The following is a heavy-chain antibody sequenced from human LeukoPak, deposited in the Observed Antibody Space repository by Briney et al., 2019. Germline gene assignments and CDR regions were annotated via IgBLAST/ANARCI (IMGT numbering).Heavy chain of an antibody. CDR3: ARGGGSGTFDY. J-gene: IGHJ4*02. V-gene: IGHV3-21*05. CDR1: GFTFSSYW. CDR2: ISSSSSYT. D-gene: IGHD3-10*01. Sequence: GGSLRLSCAASGFTFSSYWMSWVRQAPGKGLEWVSCISSSSSYTNYEDSVKGRFTISRDNAKNSLYLQMDSLRAEDTAVYYCARGGGSGTFDYWGQGTLVTVSS.